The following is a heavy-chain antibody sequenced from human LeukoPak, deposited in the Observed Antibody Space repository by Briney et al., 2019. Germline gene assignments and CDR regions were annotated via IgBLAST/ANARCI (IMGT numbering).Heavy chain of an antibody. CDR1: GYTFTGYY. D-gene: IGHD3-10*01. CDR2: INPDSGVT. CDR3: ARDRDPSSPYDAFDI. V-gene: IGHV1-2*02. J-gene: IGHJ3*02. Sequence: ASVKVSCKASGYTFTGYYIHWVRQAPGQGLEWMGWINPDSGVTNYAQKFQGRVTMTRDTSISIAYMELSRLRSDDTAVYYCARDRDPSSPYDAFDIWGQGTMVTVSS.